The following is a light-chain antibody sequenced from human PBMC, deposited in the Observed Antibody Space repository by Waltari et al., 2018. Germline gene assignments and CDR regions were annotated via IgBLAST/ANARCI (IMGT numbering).Light chain of an antibody. V-gene: IGLV1-51*02. CDR3: AAWDSSLSGWA. J-gene: IGLJ3*02. CDR1: SSNIGNNY. CDR2: EDY. Sequence: QSVLTQPPSMSAAPGQRVTISCSGSSSNIGNNYVSWYQQLPGTAPKLLLYEDYRRPSGIPDRVSGSKSGTSATLGITGLQTGDEADYYCAAWDSSLSGWAFGGGTKLTVL.